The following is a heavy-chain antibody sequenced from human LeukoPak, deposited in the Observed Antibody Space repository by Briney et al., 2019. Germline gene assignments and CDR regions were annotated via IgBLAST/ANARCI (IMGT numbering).Heavy chain of an antibody. D-gene: IGHD1-26*01. CDR2: LFYGGST. CDR3: ARWQVGATPYYYYYMDV. V-gene: IGHV4-39*01. CDR1: GGSISSNGYY. J-gene: IGHJ6*03. Sequence: SETLSLTCTVSGGSISSNGYYWGWIRQPPGKGLEWIGSLFYGGSTYYNPSLKSRVTISVDTSKTQFSLGLSSVTAADTAVYYCARWQVGATPYYYYYMDVWGKGTTVAVSS.